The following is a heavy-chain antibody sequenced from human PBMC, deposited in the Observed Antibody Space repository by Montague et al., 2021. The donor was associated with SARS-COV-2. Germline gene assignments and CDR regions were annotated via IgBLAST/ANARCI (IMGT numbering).Heavy chain of an antibody. V-gene: IGHV4-59*01. CDR1: GGPINSYY. CDR3: ARDQAAKISFKGAFDI. D-gene: IGHD3-3*01. J-gene: IGHJ3*02. CDR2: IYYSGTT. Sequence: SETLSLTCTVSGGPINSYYWNWIRETPGKGLEWIGYIYYSGTTNYNPSLKSRVTISLDTPKNQFSLNLNSVTAADTAIYYCARDQAAKISFKGAFDIWGQGRMVTVSS.